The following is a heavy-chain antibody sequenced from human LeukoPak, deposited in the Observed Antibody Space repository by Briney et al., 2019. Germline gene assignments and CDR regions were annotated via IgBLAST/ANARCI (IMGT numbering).Heavy chain of an antibody. Sequence: GRSLRLSCAASGFTFSSYAMHWVRQAPGKGLEWVAFISYDGSNKNYGGSVKGRFTIFRDISKNTLYLQMNSLRAEDTAVYYCAKDEGGGFLWFGELSSWGQGTLVTVSS. J-gene: IGHJ4*02. CDR3: AKDEGGGFLWFGELSS. D-gene: IGHD3-10*01. CDR1: GFTFSSYA. V-gene: IGHV3-30*18. CDR2: ISYDGSNK.